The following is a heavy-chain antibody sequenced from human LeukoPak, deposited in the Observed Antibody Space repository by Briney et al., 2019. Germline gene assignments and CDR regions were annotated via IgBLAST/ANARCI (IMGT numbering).Heavy chain of an antibody. V-gene: IGHV3-9*03. J-gene: IGHJ5*02. CDR3: AKGDTAMANTWFDP. D-gene: IGHD5-18*01. CDR2: ISWNSGSI. Sequence: GGSLRLSCAASGFTFDDYAMHWVRQAPGKGLEWVSGISWNSGSIGYADSVKGRFTISRDNAKNSLYLQMNSLRAEDMALYYCAKGDTAMANTWFDPWGQGTLVTVSS. CDR1: GFTFDDYA.